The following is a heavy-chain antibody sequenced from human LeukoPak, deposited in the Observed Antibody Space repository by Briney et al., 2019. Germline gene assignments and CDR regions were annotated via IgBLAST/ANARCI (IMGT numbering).Heavy chain of an antibody. D-gene: IGHD2-15*01. V-gene: IGHV4-34*01. CDR2: INHSGST. Sequence: SETLSLTCAVYGGSFSGYYWSWIRQPPGPGLHWIGEINHSGSTNYNPSLKTRVTISVYTSINHFSLQLSSVTAADTAVYYCARGLRGGSCYLVYWGQGTLVTVSS. CDR1: GGSFSGYY. CDR3: ARGLRGGSCYLVY. J-gene: IGHJ4*02.